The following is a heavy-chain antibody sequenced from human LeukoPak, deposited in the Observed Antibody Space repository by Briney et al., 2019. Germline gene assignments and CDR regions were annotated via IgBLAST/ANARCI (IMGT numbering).Heavy chain of an antibody. CDR3: ARDDRRAGQWLAFDS. CDR2: IYYTGST. J-gene: IGHJ4*02. V-gene: IGHV4-59*11. D-gene: IGHD6-19*01. Sequence: SETLSLTRTVSGGSISGHYWNWIRQPPGKGLECIGYIYYTGSTNYNPSLKSRVTISLDASNNQFSLKLRSVTAADTAVYYCARDDRRAGQWLAFDSWGQGTLVTVSS. CDR1: GGSISGHY.